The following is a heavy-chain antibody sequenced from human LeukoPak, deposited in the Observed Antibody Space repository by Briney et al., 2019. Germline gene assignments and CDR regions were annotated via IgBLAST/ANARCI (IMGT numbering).Heavy chain of an antibody. CDR2: MYYTGST. D-gene: IGHD2-2*01. J-gene: IGHJ4*02. Sequence: SETLSLTCTVSGDSISSSSYYWGWIRQPPGKGLEWIGSMYYTGSTYYSPSLKSRVTISLDTSKNQFSLKLSSVTAADTAVYYCATSSSCNSPTCKRDYWGQGTLVTVSS. CDR3: ATSSSCNSPTCKRDY. V-gene: IGHV4-39*07. CDR1: GDSISSSSYY.